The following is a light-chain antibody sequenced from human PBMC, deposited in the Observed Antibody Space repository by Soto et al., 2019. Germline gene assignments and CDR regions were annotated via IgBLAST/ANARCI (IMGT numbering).Light chain of an antibody. CDR3: QQYDNWPQLT. J-gene: IGKJ4*01. V-gene: IGKV3-15*01. CDR2: GAY. CDR1: QSVGTN. Sequence: EIVMTQSSATLSVSPGESATLSCRASQSVGTNLAWYQQKPGQAPGLLISGAYTRATGIPARFSGSGSGTEFTLTISSLQSEDFAIYYCQQYDNWPQLTFGGGTKLEIK.